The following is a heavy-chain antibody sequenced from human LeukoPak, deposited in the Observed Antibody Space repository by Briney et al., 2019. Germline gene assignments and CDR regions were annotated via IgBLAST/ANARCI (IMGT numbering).Heavy chain of an antibody. CDR2: INHSGST. CDR1: GGSFSGYY. J-gene: IGHJ4*02. CDR3: ARGHRGAYGDY. Sequence: SETLSLTCAVYGGSFSGYYWSWIRQPPGKGLEWIGEINHSGSTNYNPSLKSRVTISVDTSKNQFSLKLSSVIAADTAVYYCARGHRGAYGDYWGQGTLVTVSS. D-gene: IGHD5-12*01. V-gene: IGHV4-34*01.